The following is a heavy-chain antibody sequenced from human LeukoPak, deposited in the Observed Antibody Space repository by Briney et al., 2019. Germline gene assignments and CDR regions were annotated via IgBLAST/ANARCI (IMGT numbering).Heavy chain of an antibody. J-gene: IGHJ4*02. CDR2: INHSGST. V-gene: IGHV4-34*01. CDR3: ARGNAEWSQYYYDSSGSQNYFDY. Sequence: SETLSLTCAVYGGSFSGYYWSWIRQPPGKGLEGIGEINHSGSTNYNPSLKSRVTISVDTSKNQFSLKLSSVTAADTAVYYCARGNAEWSQYYYDSSGSQNYFDYWGQGTLVTVSS. D-gene: IGHD3-22*01. CDR1: GGSFSGYY.